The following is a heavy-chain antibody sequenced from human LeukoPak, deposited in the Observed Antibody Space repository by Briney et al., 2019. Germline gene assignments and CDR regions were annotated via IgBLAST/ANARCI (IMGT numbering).Heavy chain of an antibody. CDR1: GFSFSDAW. CDR2: SKIKAHGGTI. J-gene: IGHJ5*02. CDR3: NMDHL. D-gene: IGHD3-10*01. V-gene: IGHV3-15*01. Sequence: GGSLRLSCVASGFSFSDAWMSWVRQAPGKGLEWVGLSKIKAHGGTIDYGTPVKGRFTISRDDSKDTLYLQMNSLKTEDTAVYYCNMDHLCGQGTLVTVSS.